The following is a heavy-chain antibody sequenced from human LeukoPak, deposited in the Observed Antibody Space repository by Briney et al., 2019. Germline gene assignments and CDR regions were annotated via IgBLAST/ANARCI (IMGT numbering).Heavy chain of an antibody. CDR3: ARGSWSAADTNIDY. Sequence: GESLRLSCAASGFTFSTYWMHWVRQAPGKGLVWVSCINSDGSRTTYADSVKGRFTISRDNAKNTLYLQMNTLRVEDTAVYYCARGSWSAADTNIDYWGQGTLVTVSS. D-gene: IGHD6-13*01. J-gene: IGHJ4*02. CDR2: INSDGSRT. V-gene: IGHV3-74*01. CDR1: GFTFSTYW.